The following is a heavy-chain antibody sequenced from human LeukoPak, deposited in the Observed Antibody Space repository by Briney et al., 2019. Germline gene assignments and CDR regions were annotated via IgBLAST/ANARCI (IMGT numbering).Heavy chain of an antibody. CDR2: ISGSGGST. CDR1: GGSFSGYY. Sequence: ETLSLTCAVYGGSFSGYYWSWIRQPPGKGLEWVSAISGSGGSTYYADSVKGRFTISRDNSKNTLYLQMNSLRAEDTAVYYCAKDPLNYYGSGSTPSDYWGQGTLVTVSS. J-gene: IGHJ4*02. CDR3: AKDPLNYYGSGSTPSDY. D-gene: IGHD3-10*01. V-gene: IGHV3-23*01.